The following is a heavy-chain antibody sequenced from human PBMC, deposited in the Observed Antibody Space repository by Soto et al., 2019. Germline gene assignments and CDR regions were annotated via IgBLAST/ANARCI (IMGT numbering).Heavy chain of an antibody. V-gene: IGHV4-31*03. CDR2: IYYSGST. J-gene: IGHJ4*02. Sequence: LSLTCTVSGGSIGSGAYYWSWIRQHPGTGLEWIGYIYYSGSTYYNPSLKSRASISLDTSRNEFSLKLSSVTAADTAVYYCARRALPQCINGVCYKDGFWDYWGQGALVTVSS. CDR3: ARRALPQCINGVCYKDGFWDY. CDR1: GGSIGSGAYY. D-gene: IGHD2-8*01.